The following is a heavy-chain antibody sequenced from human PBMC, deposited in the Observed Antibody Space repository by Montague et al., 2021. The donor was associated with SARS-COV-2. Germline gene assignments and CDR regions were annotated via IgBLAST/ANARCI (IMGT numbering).Heavy chain of an antibody. Sequence: SETLSLTCTVSGGSISSNYWSWIRQPPGKRLEWIGYIYYTESTKYNPSLKRRVSISADTSKNQISLKLNSVTAADTAVYYCARHERGTVIRRIFIVDISNFDPWGQGTLVTVSS. J-gene: IGHJ4*01. CDR2: IYYTEST. V-gene: IGHV4-59*08. CDR1: GGSISSNY. D-gene: IGHD1-26*01. CDR3: ARHERGTVIRRIFIVDISNFDP.